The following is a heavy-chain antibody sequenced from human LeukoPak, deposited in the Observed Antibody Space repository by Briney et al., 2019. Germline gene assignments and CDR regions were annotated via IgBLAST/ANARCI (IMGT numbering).Heavy chain of an antibody. V-gene: IGHV4-39*07. Sequence: PSETLSLTCTVSGDSISGSNYFWGWIRQPPGKGLEWIGNFYPSGSTYYNPSLNSRVTIAEDTSKNQFSLRLSSVTAADTAVYYCARVGSGVNLYYFDYWGQGTLVTVSS. J-gene: IGHJ4*02. CDR3: ARVGSGVNLYYFDY. CDR2: FYPSGST. CDR1: GDSISGSNYF. D-gene: IGHD4-23*01.